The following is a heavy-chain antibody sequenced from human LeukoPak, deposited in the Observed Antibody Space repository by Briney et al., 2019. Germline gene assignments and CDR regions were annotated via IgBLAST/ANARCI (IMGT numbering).Heavy chain of an antibody. V-gene: IGHV4-4*07. CDR3: ARDLASIVVVPAAIAGWFDP. CDR2: IYSSGST. J-gene: IGHJ5*02. D-gene: IGHD2-2*01. CDR1: GGSISSCY. Sequence: SETLSLTCTVSGGSISSCYWSWIRQPAGKGLEWIGRIYSSGSTNYNTSLKSRVTMSVDTSKNQFSLKLSSVTAADTAVYYCARDLASIVVVPAAIAGWFDPWGQGTLVTVSS.